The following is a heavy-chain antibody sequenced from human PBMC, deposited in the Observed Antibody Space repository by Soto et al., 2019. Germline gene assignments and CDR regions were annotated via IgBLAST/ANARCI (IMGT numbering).Heavy chain of an antibody. CDR3: ARTDASYYDFWSGYLLFDY. CDR1: GGSISSGGYY. V-gene: IGHV4-31*03. Sequence: PSETLSLTCTVSGGSISSGGYYWSWIRHHPGKGLEWIGYIYYSGSTYYNPSLKSRVTISVDTSKSQFSLKLSSVTAADTAVYYCARTDASYYDFWSGYLLFDYWGQGTLVTVSS. J-gene: IGHJ4*02. D-gene: IGHD3-3*01. CDR2: IYYSGST.